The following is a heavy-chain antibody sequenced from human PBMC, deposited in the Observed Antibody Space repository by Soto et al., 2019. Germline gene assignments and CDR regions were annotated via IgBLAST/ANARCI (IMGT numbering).Heavy chain of an antibody. V-gene: IGHV3-23*01. D-gene: IGHD2-21*02. CDR1: GFVFRNYA. CDR3: TKVLTAEQFYPSDS. Sequence: GGSLRLSCAASGFVFRNYATTWVRQAPGKGLEWVAAITGSGDSAYYADAAKGRFTISRDNSNNNLSLQLHSLRADDTAVYYCTKVLTAEQFYPSDSWGQGTLVTVSS. J-gene: IGHJ4*02. CDR2: ITGSGDSA.